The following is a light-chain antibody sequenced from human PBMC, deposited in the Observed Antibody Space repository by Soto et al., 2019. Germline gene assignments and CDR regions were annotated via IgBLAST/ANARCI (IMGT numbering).Light chain of an antibody. Sequence: EIVLTQSPGTPSLSPGERATLSCRASQSVFKNYLAWYQQKPGQAPRLLIYGASTRAAGISDRFSGSGSGTDFTLTVNRLEPADFAVYYCQQYGSSPSTFGGGTKVDIK. V-gene: IGKV3-20*01. J-gene: IGKJ4*01. CDR1: QSVFKNY. CDR2: GAS. CDR3: QQYGSSPST.